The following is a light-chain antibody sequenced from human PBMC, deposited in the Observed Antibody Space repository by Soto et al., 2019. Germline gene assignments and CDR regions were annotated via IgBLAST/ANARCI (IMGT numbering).Light chain of an antibody. CDR3: QQDNNSSEYT. CDR2: GAS. Sequence: EIVLTQSPGTLSLSPGERATLSGTASQSVTSRYLAWYQQKPGQAPRLLIYGASSRATGIPDRFSGSGSGTEFNLTSSRLEPEDFALYFCQQDNNSSEYTVGQGTKLDFK. V-gene: IGKV3-20*01. J-gene: IGKJ2*01. CDR1: QSVTSRY.